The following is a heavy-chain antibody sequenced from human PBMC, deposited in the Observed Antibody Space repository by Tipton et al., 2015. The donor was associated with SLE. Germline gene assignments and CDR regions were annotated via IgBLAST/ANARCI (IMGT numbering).Heavy chain of an antibody. CDR2: VFSSGTT. D-gene: IGHD4/OR15-4a*01. V-gene: IGHV4-31*03. J-gene: IGHJ5*02. Sequence: TLSLTCTVSSGSVSSGAYYWSWIRQHPGKGLEWIGYVFSSGTTYYNPSLKSRVTISADTSKNQFSLKLTSVTVADTAVYYCTRGGRGDGANPFDPWGQGTLVTVSS. CDR3: TRGGRGDGANPFDP. CDR1: SGSVSSGAYY.